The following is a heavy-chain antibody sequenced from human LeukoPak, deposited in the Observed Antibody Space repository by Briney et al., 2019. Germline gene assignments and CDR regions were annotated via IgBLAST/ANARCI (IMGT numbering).Heavy chain of an antibody. CDR1: GFTLSNYW. V-gene: IGHV3-74*01. J-gene: IGHJ5*02. CDR2: INSDGTTT. D-gene: IGHD2-2*01. Sequence: GGSLRLSCAASGFTLSNYWVHWVRQAPGKGLVWVSRINSDGTTTTYADSVKGRFTISRDNAKNTLYLQMNSLRGDDTAVYYCARGRGSTSFLGGWFDPWGQGTLVTVSS. CDR3: ARGRGSTSFLGGWFDP.